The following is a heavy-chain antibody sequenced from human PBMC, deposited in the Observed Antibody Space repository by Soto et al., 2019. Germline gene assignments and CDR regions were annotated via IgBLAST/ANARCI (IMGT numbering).Heavy chain of an antibody. J-gene: IGHJ4*02. V-gene: IGHV4-39*01. CDR2: IFYGGST. D-gene: IGHD1-26*01. CDR3: ARRLVGALFDY. CDR1: GGSISSSDYY. Sequence: SETLSLTCTVSGGSISSSDYYWGWIRQPPGKGLEWIGSIFYGGSTYYNPSLKSRVTISVDTSKNQFSLRLKSVAAADTAVYYCARRLVGALFDYWGQGSLVTVSS.